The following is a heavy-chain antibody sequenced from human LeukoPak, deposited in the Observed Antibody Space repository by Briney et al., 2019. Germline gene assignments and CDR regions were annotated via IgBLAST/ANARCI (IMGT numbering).Heavy chain of an antibody. V-gene: IGHV1-2*06. D-gene: IGHD3-10*01. Sequence: GASVKVSCKASGYTFTDYYIHWVRQAPGQGLEWMGRVNPYNGDTSYTQKFHGRVTVTRNTSINAAYMELSRLRSDDTAVYYCAREGYGSGSHYTFDYWGQGTVVTVSS. CDR1: GYTFTDYY. CDR3: AREGYGSGSHYTFDY. CDR2: VNPYNGDT. J-gene: IGHJ4*02.